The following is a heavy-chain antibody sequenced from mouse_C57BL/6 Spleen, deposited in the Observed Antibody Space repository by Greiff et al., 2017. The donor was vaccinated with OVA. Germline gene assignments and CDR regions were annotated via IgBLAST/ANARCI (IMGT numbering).Heavy chain of an antibody. CDR2: ISYSGST. V-gene: IGHV3-1*01. D-gene: IGHD2-4*01. Sequence: EVKLMESGPGMVKPSQSLSLTCTVPGYSITSGYDWHWIRHFPGNKLEWMGYISYSGSTNYNPSLKSRISITHDTSKNHFFLKLNSVTTEDTATYYCARDEGNDYDGAWFAYWGQGTLVTVSA. CDR3: ARDEGNDYDGAWFAY. J-gene: IGHJ3*01. CDR1: GYSITSGYD.